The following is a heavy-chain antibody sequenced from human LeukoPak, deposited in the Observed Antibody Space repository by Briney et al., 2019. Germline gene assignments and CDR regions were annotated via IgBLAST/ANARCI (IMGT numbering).Heavy chain of an antibody. CDR3: ANNWNMDC. CDR2: IRYDGSNK. Sequence: GGSLRLSCAASGFTFSSYGIYWVRQAPGKGLEWVAFIRYDGSNKYYADSVKGRFTISRDNSENTVYLQMSSLRADDTAVYYCANNWNMDCWGQGTLVTVSS. CDR1: GFTFSSYG. D-gene: IGHD1-1*01. V-gene: IGHV3-30*02. J-gene: IGHJ4*02.